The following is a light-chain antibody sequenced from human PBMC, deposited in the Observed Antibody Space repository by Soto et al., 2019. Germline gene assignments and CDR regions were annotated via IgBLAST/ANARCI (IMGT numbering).Light chain of an antibody. J-gene: IGKJ1*01. CDR1: HSISSY. CDR2: DAS. CDR3: QQSYSTPRT. Sequence: DIQMTQSPSTLSASVGDRVTITCRASHSISSYLNWYQQKPGKAPKLLIYDASSLQSGVPSRFSGSGSGTDFTLTISSLPPEDIATYYGQQSYSTPRTFGQGTKVDIK. V-gene: IGKV1-39*01.